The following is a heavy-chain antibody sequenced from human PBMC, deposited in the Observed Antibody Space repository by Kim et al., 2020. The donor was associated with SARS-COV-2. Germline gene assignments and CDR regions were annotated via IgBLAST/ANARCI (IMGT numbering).Heavy chain of an antibody. V-gene: IGHV5-51*01. CDR2: IYPGDSDT. Sequence: GESLKISCKGSGYSFTSYWIGWVRQMPGKGLEWMGIIYPGDSDTRYSPSFQGQVTISADKSISTAYLQWSSLKAPDTAMYYCARHVGATYGGFSLDYWGQGTLVPVSS. D-gene: IGHD1-26*01. J-gene: IGHJ4*02. CDR1: GYSFTSYW. CDR3: ARHVGATYGGFSLDY.